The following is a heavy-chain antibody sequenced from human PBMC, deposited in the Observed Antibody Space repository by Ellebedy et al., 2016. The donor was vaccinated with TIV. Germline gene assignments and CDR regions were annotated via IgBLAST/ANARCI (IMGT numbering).Heavy chain of an antibody. CDR1: GGTFSSYA. D-gene: IGHD4-23*01. CDR2: INPSGGST. J-gene: IGHJ5*02. CDR3: ARHGRDYGGHNNWFDP. V-gene: IGHV1-46*01. Sequence: ASVKVSCKASGGTFSSYAISWVRQAPGQGLEWMGIINPSGGSTSYAQKSQGRVTMTRDTSTSTVYMELSSLRSEDTAVYYCARHGRDYGGHNNWFDPWGQGTLVTVSS.